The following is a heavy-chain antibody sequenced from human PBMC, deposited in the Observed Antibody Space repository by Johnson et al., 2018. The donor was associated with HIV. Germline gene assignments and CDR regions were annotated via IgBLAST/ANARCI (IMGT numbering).Heavy chain of an antibody. CDR1: GFTFDDYA. CDR3: AKGRWELLAGAFDI. D-gene: IGHD1-26*01. J-gene: IGHJ3*02. Sequence: VQLVESGGGLVQPGRSLRLSCAASGFTFDDYAMHWVRQAPGKGLEWVSGISWNSGSIGYADSVKGRFTISRDNAKNSLYVQMNSLRAEDTAAYYCAKGRWELLAGAFDIWGQGTMVTVSS. V-gene: IGHV3-9*01. CDR2: ISWNSGSI.